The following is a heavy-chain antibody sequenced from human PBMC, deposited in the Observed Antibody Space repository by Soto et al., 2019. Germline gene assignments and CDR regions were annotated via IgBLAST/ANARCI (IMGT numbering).Heavy chain of an antibody. D-gene: IGHD5-18*01. Sequence: VGSLRLSCAASGFTFSSYAMSWVRQAPGKGLEWVSAISGSGANTYYTDSVKGRFTISRDNFKNTLYLQMNSLRAEDSAMFYCVRERSGYSYADSWGQGTLVTVSS. J-gene: IGHJ4*02. CDR3: VRERSGYSYADS. V-gene: IGHV3-23*01. CDR1: GFTFSSYA. CDR2: ISGSGANT.